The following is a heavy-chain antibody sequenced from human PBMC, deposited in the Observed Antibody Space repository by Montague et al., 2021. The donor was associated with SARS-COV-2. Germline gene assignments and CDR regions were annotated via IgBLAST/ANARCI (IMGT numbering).Heavy chain of an antibody. Sequence: SETLSLTCTVSGGSITNDDWSWIRQPPGKGLEWIVNIFKNGETDXNPSLKSRVTISLDTSNNHFSLKVTSVTAADTAVYYCARAPYYGPGKPYQFDYWGRGTLVTVSS. D-gene: IGHD3-10*01. V-gene: IGHV4-59*08. CDR2: IFKNGET. J-gene: IGHJ4*02. CDR3: ARAPYYGPGKPYQFDY. CDR1: GGSITNDD.